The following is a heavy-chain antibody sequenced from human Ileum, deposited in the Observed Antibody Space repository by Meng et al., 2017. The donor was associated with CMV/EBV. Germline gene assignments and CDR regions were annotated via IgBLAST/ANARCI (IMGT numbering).Heavy chain of an antibody. Sequence: GGSLRLSCAASGFTFSSYSMNWVRQAPGKGLEWVSTLSRGGDRTWYRDSVKGRFTISRDTSKNTMYLQMDSLRAEDTALYSCARTGGADDRMNVWLDPWGRGTLVTVSS. J-gene: IGHJ5*02. V-gene: IGHV3-23*01. CDR3: ARTGGADDRMNVWLDP. D-gene: IGHD1-1*01. CDR1: GFTFSSYS. CDR2: LSRGGDRT.